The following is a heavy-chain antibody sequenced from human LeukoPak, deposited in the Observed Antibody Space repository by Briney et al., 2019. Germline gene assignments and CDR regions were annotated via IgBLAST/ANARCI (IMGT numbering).Heavy chain of an antibody. CDR1: GCTFTGYY. V-gene: IGHV1-2*02. J-gene: IGHJ5*02. D-gene: IGHD2-2*01. CDR3: ARGGPRDIVVVPAAKKWFDP. CDR2: INPNSGGI. Sequence: ASVKVSCKASGCTFTGYYMHWVRQAPGQGLEWMGWINPNSGGINYAQKFQGRVTMTRDTSISTAYMELSRLRSDDTAVYYCARGGPRDIVVVPAAKKWFDPWGQGTLVTVSS.